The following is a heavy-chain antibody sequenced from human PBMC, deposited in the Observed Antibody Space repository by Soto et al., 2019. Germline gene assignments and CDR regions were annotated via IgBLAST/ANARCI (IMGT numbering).Heavy chain of an antibody. CDR2: TYYRSKWYN. CDR1: GDSVSSNSAA. CDR3: ARAAGGSYYYYYGMDV. D-gene: IGHD1-26*01. Sequence: KQSQTLSLTCAISGDSVSSNSAAWNWIRQSPSRGLEWLGRTYYRSKWYNDYAVSVKSRITINPDTSKNQFSLQLNSVTPEDTAVYYCARAAGGSYYYYYGMDVWGQGTTVTVSS. J-gene: IGHJ6*02. V-gene: IGHV6-1*01.